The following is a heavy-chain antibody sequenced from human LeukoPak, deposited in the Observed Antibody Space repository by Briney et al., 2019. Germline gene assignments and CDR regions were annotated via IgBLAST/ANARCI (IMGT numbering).Heavy chain of an antibody. Sequence: ASVKVSCKASGYTFTSYYMHWVRQAPGQGLEWMGIINPSGGNTNYAQKLQGRVTMTTDTSTSTAYMELRSLRSDDTAVYYCARESATGYYYYGMDVWGQGTTVTVSS. V-gene: IGHV1-46*01. J-gene: IGHJ6*02. CDR2: INPSGGNT. CDR1: GYTFTSYY. D-gene: IGHD4-17*01. CDR3: ARESATGYYYYGMDV.